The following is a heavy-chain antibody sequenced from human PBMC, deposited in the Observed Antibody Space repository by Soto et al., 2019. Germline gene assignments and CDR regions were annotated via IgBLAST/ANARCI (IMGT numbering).Heavy chain of an antibody. CDR3: ARSSVHIAADGRLDL. D-gene: IGHD6-13*01. CDR1: GFAFRSHA. V-gene: IGHV3-30*14. J-gene: IGHJ5*02. Sequence: PGGSLRLSCTASGFAFRSHAMQWVRQSPGKGLEWVAVISSDGATKYVADSLKGRFTISRDNFESTMSLQMNNLRPEDTALYYCARSSVHIAADGRLDLWGPGTRVTVSS. CDR2: ISSDGATK.